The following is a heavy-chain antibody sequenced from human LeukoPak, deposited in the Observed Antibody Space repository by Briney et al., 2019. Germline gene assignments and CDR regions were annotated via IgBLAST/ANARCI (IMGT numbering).Heavy chain of an antibody. J-gene: IGHJ4*02. CDR2: ITGGSSYR. V-gene: IGHV3-21*01. CDR1: GFTFSSYT. CDR3: ARNYYGSGSYLDY. Sequence: GGSLRLSCAASGFTFSSYTMNWVRQAPGKGLEWVSSITGGSSYRYYADSLKGRFTISRDDAENSLYLQMNSLRVEDTAVYYCARNYYGSGSYLDYWGQGTLVTVSS. D-gene: IGHD3-10*01.